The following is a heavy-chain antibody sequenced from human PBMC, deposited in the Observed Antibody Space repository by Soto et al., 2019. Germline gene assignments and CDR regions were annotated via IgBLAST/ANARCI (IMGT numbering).Heavy chain of an antibody. CDR3: ARQGSSSGSYYPSKEVPPELHYYYYYMDV. Sequence: EVQLVESGGGLVKPGGSLRLSCAASGFTFSSYSMNWVRQAPGKGLEWVSSISSSSSYIYYADSVKGRFTISRDNAKNSLYLQMNSLRAEDTAVYYCARQGSSSGSYYPSKEVPPELHYYYYYMDVWGKGTTVTVSS. V-gene: IGHV3-21*01. J-gene: IGHJ6*03. D-gene: IGHD3-10*01. CDR1: GFTFSSYS. CDR2: ISSSSSYI.